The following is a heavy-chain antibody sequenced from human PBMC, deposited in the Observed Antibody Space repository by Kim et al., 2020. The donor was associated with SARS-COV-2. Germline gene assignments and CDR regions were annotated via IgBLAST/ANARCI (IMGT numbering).Heavy chain of an antibody. J-gene: IGHJ4*02. V-gene: IGHV4-4*02. D-gene: IGHD1-7*01. CDR1: GGSISSTKW. CDR2: IHYSGST. Sequence: SETLSLTCAVSGGSISSTKWWSWVRQSPGPGLEGVGEIHYSGSTNYNPSLKSRVTISVDKSKNQFSLSLNSVTAADAAVYYCARVPNYPTVWFDYWGQGTLVTVSS. CDR3: ARVPNYPTVWFDY.